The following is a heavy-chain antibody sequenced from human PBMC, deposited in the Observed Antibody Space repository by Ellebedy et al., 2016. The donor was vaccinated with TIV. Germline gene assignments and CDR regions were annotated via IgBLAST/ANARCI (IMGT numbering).Heavy chain of an antibody. J-gene: IGHJ6*02. CDR3: AYDHSWCYSCLAV. D-gene: IGHD2-8*01. V-gene: IGHV6-1*01. CDR1: VHRVPTTGAA. Sequence: SQTLSLTCAISVHRVPTTGAARNWARQSTPRGLESPRRTYYRSDWRSDYAVSMKGRITINADASKNQFTLQLSSVTPEDTAVYYCAYDHSWCYSCLAVWGQGTTVTVSS. CDR2: TYYRSDWRS.